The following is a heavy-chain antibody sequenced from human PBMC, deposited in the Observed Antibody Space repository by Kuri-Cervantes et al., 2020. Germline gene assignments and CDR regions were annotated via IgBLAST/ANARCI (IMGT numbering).Heavy chain of an antibody. Sequence: SETLSLTCTVSGGSISSSSYYWGWIRQPPGKGLEWIGSIYYSGSTYYNPSLKSRVTISVDTSKNQFSLKLSSVTAADTAVYYCARVRQTHTKRKQLPFYYYYYYMDVWGKGTTVTVSS. CDR2: IYYSGST. D-gene: IGHD2-2*01. V-gene: IGHV4-39*07. CDR1: GGSISSSSYY. CDR3: ARVRQTHTKRKQLPFYYYYYYMDV. J-gene: IGHJ6*03.